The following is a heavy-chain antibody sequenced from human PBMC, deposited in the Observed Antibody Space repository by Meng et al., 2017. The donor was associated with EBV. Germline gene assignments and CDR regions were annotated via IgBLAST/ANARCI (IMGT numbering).Heavy chain of an antibody. D-gene: IGHD3-10*01. CDR2: FLPRLGAP. J-gene: IGHJ4*02. CDR1: GGPLRYYA. CDR3: ASESGRGYTPDY. V-gene: IGHV1-69*01. Sequence: QVQLWQSAAEVKKPGSSVKVSCKTSGGPLRYYAISWVRQAPGQGLEWLGGFLPRLGAPNYAQKFHGRVKITADESTSTHYMDLSSLRSEDTAIYYCASESGRGYTPDYWGQGTLVTVPS.